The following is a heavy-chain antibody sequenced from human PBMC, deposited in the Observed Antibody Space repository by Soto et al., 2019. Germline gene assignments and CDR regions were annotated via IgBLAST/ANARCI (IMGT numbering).Heavy chain of an antibody. D-gene: IGHD3-3*01. Sequence: ASVKVSCKVSGYTLTELSMHWVRQAPRKGLEWMGGFDPEDGETIYAQKFQGRVTMTEDTSTDTAYMELSSLRSEDTAVYYCATVLSRGFLEWLSADDAFDIWGQGTMVTVSS. J-gene: IGHJ3*02. V-gene: IGHV1-24*01. CDR2: FDPEDGET. CDR3: ATVLSRGFLEWLSADDAFDI. CDR1: GYTLTELS.